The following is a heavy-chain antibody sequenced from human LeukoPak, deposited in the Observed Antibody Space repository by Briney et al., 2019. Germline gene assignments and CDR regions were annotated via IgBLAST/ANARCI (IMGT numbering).Heavy chain of an antibody. CDR2: IIPTFGTA. CDR1: GGTFSSYA. V-gene: IGHV1-69*05. Sequence: RRASVKVSCKASGGTFSSYAISWVRQAPGQGLEWMGGIIPTFGTANYAQKFQGRVTITTDESTSTAYMELSSLRSEDTAVYYCAIGRWLNLIDYWGQGTLVTVSS. J-gene: IGHJ4*02. CDR3: AIGRWLNLIDY. D-gene: IGHD5-24*01.